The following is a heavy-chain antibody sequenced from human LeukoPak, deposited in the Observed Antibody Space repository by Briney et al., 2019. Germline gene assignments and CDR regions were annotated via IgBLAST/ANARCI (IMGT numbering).Heavy chain of an antibody. Sequence: GGSLRLSCAASGFTFSSYAMSWVRQAPGKGLEWVSTVSTSGHSTYIADSVKGRFTMSRDNSKNTVYLQMNGLRAEDTAVYHCAKSNYDRSGYLGYWGQGTLVTVSS. CDR2: VSTSGHST. D-gene: IGHD3-22*01. CDR3: AKSNYDRSGYLGY. J-gene: IGHJ4*02. CDR1: GFTFSSYA. V-gene: IGHV3-23*01.